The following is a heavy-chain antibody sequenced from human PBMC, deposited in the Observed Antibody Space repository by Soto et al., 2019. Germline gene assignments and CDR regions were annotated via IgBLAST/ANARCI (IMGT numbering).Heavy chain of an antibody. D-gene: IGHD2-21*02. Sequence: LRLSCAATGFTFSVYAMTWVRQAPGKGLEWVSAVTANGGSTYSADSVKGRFTISRDNSKNTLFLQMNSLRAEDTAVYYCASLGVGDWANYYYYYGMDVWGQGTTVTVSS. J-gene: IGHJ6*02. CDR3: ASLGVGDWANYYYYYGMDV. CDR2: VTANGGST. CDR1: GFTFSVYA. V-gene: IGHV3-23*01.